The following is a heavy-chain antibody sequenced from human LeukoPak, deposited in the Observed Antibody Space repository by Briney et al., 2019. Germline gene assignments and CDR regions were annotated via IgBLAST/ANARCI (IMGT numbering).Heavy chain of an antibody. J-gene: IGHJ4*02. CDR2: INPSGGST. D-gene: IGHD6-13*01. CDR3: ASDIDWGIAAAGTRLGY. CDR1: GYXFTSYY. Sequence: ASVKVSCRASGYXFTSYYMHWVRQAPGQGLEWMGIINPSGGSTSYAQKFQGRVTMTRDTSTSTVYMELSSLRSEDTAVYYCASDIDWGIAAAGTRLGYWGQGTLVTVSS. V-gene: IGHV1-46*01.